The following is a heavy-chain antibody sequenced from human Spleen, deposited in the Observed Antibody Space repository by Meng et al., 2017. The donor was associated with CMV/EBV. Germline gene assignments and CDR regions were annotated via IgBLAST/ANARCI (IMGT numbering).Heavy chain of an antibody. CDR1: GDSISNSY. D-gene: IGHD2-21*01. CDR3: ARDNRCSGGDCYSYNWFDP. J-gene: IGHJ5*02. V-gene: IGHV4-59*01. Sequence: SETLSLTCTVPGDSISNSYWSWIRQPPGKGLEWIASSYHSGSTNYNPSLKSRVTMSVDTSKNQFSLELNSVTAADTAVYYCARDNRCSGGDCYSYNWFDPWGQGTLVTVSS. CDR2: SYHSGST.